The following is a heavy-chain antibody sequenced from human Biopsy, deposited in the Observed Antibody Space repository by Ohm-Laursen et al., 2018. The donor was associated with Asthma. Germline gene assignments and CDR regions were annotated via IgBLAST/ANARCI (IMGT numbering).Heavy chain of an antibody. CDR3: ARSPYYYGLLGPTRGFGVYAV. Sequence: GTLSLTCIVSGGSINNFYWSWIRQPPGKGLESIGHVYYSGSTNYNPSLKSRVTISIDASKNQFSLKLTSVTAADTAVYYCARSPYYYGLLGPTRGFGVYAVWGHGTLVTVSS. J-gene: IGHJ3*01. V-gene: IGHV4-59*01. CDR2: VYYSGST. D-gene: IGHD3-10*01. CDR1: GGSINNFY.